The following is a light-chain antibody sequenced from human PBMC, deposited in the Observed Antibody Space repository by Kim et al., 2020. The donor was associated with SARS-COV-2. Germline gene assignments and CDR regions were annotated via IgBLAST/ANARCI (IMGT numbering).Light chain of an antibody. Sequence: ETTGDVGGYTRVSGYQQAPGTAPKLMIYEVINRPSGVPGRFSGSRAGNTASLTISGLQPEDEADYYCSSYTTSSTWVFGGGTQMTVL. V-gene: IGLV2-18*02. J-gene: IGLJ3*02. CDR2: EVI. CDR1: TGDVGGYTR. CDR3: SSYTTSSTWV.